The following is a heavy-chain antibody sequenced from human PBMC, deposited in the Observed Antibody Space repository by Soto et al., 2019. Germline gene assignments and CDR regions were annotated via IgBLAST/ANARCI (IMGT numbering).Heavy chain of an antibody. D-gene: IGHD1-26*01. Sequence: GGSLRLSCAASGVTFSSYSMNWVRQAPGKGLEWVSYISSSSSTIYYADSVKGRFTISRDNAKNSLYLQMNSLRAEDTAVYYCARDDTGKDLAGLDIWGQGTMVTVSS. CDR2: ISSSSSTI. CDR1: GVTFSSYS. V-gene: IGHV3-48*01. J-gene: IGHJ3*02. CDR3: ARDDTGKDLAGLDI.